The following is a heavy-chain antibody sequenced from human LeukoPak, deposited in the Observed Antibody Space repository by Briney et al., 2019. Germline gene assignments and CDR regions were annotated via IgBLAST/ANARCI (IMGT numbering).Heavy chain of an antibody. D-gene: IGHD2-2*01. CDR2: IYYSGST. CDR1: GYSISSGYY. J-gene: IGHJ5*02. V-gene: IGHV4-30-4*08. CDR3: AREAIVVVPAANPPAGNWFGP. Sequence: SEILSLTCTVSGYSISSGYYWSWIRQPPGKGLEWIGYIYYSGSTYYNPSLKSRVTISVDTSKNQFSLKLSSVTAADTAVYYCAREAIVVVPAANPPAGNWFGPWGQGTLVTVSS.